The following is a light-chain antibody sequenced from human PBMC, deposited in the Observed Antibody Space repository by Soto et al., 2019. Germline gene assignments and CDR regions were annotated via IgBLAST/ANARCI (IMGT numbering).Light chain of an antibody. CDR3: PSYDSSLSGWV. Sequence: QSVLTQPPSLSGAPGQRVTISCTGSSSNIGAGYDVHWYQQLPGTAPKLLIYGNSNRPSGVPDRFSGSKSGTSASLAITGLQAEDEADYYCPSYDSSLSGWVFGGGTQLTVL. V-gene: IGLV1-40*01. J-gene: IGLJ3*02. CDR1: SSNIGAGYD. CDR2: GNS.